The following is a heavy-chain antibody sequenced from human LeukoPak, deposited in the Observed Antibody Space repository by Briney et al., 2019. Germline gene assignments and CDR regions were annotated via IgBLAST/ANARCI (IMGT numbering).Heavy chain of an antibody. J-gene: IGHJ6*03. CDR2: IYHSGGT. CDR1: GYSISSGYY. CDR3: ARRTGYYYYYYMDV. Sequence: PSETLSLTCAVSGYSISSGYYWGWIRQPPGKGLEWIGSIYHSGGTYYNPSLKSRVTISVDTSTNQFSLKLSSVTAADTAVYYCARRTGYYYYYYMDVWGKGTTVTVSS. D-gene: IGHD4-17*01. V-gene: IGHV4-38-2*01.